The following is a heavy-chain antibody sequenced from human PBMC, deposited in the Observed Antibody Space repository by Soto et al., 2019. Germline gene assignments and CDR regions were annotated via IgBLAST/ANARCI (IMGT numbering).Heavy chain of an antibody. CDR2: TYATGSS. CDR1: GGSISSGDYY. J-gene: IGHJ5*02. V-gene: IGHV4-30-4*01. D-gene: IGHD1-1*01. Sequence: SETLSLTCTVSGGSISSGDYYWSWIRQPPGKGLEWIGCTYATGSSDYNPSLKSRITISVDTSKNQFSLTLRSVTAADTAMYYCVRDGTKNLRDWFDPWGQGILVTVSS. CDR3: VRDGTKNLRDWFDP.